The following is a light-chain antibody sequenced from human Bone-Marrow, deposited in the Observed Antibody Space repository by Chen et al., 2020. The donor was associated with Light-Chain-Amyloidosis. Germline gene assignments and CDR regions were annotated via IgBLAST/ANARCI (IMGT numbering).Light chain of an antibody. CDR3: QVWDRSSDSPV. CDR2: DDS. J-gene: IGLJ3*02. CDR1: NIGSTS. V-gene: IGLV3-21*02. Sequence: SYVLTQPSSVSVGPGQTATIACGGNNIGSTSVHWYQQTPGQAPLLVVYDDSDRPSGIPERLSGSNSGNTATLTISRVEAGDEADYYCQVWDRSSDSPVFGGGTKLTVL.